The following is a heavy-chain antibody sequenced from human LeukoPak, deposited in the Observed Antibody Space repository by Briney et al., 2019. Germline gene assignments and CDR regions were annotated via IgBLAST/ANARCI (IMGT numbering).Heavy chain of an antibody. Sequence: GRSLRLSCAASGFTFDDYAMHWVRQAPGKGLEWVSGISWNSGSIGYADSVKGRFTISRDNAKNSLYLQMDSLRAEDTAVYFCAKDYRGSFTDWGQGTLVTVSS. V-gene: IGHV3-9*01. CDR2: ISWNSGSI. J-gene: IGHJ4*02. CDR1: GFTFDDYA. D-gene: IGHD1-26*01. CDR3: AKDYRGSFTD.